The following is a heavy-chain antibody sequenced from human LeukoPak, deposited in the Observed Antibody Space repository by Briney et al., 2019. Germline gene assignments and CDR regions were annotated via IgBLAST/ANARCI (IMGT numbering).Heavy chain of an antibody. V-gene: IGHV3-23*01. Sequence: GGSLRLSCAASGFAFSSYAMSWVRQAPGKGLEWVSAISGSGGSTYYADSVKGRFTISRDNSKNTLYLQMNSLRAEDTAVYYCAKGSQQLVLNYFDYWGQGTLVTVSS. J-gene: IGHJ4*02. CDR2: ISGSGGST. CDR1: GFAFSSYA. CDR3: AKGSQQLVLNYFDY. D-gene: IGHD6-6*01.